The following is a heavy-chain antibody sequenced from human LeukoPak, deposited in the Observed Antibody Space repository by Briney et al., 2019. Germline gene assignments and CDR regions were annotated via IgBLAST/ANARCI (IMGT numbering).Heavy chain of an antibody. CDR2: ISSSGSTI. V-gene: IGHV3-11*04. CDR1: GFTFSDYY. CDR3: ARRGYSDSSGYDY. D-gene: IGHD3-22*01. J-gene: IGHJ4*02. Sequence: GGSLSLSCAASGFTFSDYYMSWIRQAPGKGLEWVSYISSSGSTIYYADSVKGRFTISRDNAKNSLYLQINSLRAEDTAIYYCARRGYSDSSGYDYWGQGTLVTVSS.